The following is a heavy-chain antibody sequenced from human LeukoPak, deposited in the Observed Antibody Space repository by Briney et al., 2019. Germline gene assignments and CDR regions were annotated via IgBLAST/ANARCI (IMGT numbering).Heavy chain of an antibody. CDR3: ARDFRGTYFDY. Sequence: QPGGSLRLSCAASGFTFSNYWMNWVRQAPGKGPEWVANVNQDGSEKYYVDSVKGRFTISRDNAKNSLYLQMNSLRAEDTAVYYCARDFRGTYFDYWGQGTLVTVSS. J-gene: IGHJ4*02. D-gene: IGHD1-26*01. CDR1: GFTFSNYW. V-gene: IGHV3-7*04. CDR2: VNQDGSEK.